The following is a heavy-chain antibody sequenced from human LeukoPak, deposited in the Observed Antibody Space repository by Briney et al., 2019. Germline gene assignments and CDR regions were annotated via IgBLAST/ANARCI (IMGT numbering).Heavy chain of an antibody. V-gene: IGHV4-38-2*02. CDR3: AREGTSGWYNY. CDR1: GFSISSGYY. J-gene: IGHJ4*02. Sequence: PSETLSLTCAVSGFSISSGYYWGWTRQPPGKGLEWIGIIYHSGRAYYSPSLKSRVTISVDTSKNQFSLHLSSMTAADTAVYYCAREGTSGWYNYWGQGTLVTVSS. CDR2: IYHSGRA. D-gene: IGHD6-19*01.